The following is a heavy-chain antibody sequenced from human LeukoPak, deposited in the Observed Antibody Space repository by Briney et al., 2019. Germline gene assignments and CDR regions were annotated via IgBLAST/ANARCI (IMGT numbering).Heavy chain of an antibody. Sequence: PGGSLRLSCAASGFTVSSKYMSWVRQAPGKGLEWDSVLYSGGTTYYADSVKGRFTISRDNSKNTLYLQMNSLRAEDTAVYYCARGAVAGPYYFDYWGQGTLVTVSS. CDR3: ARGAVAGPYYFDY. J-gene: IGHJ4*02. V-gene: IGHV3-53*01. D-gene: IGHD6-19*01. CDR1: GFTVSSKY. CDR2: LYSGGTT.